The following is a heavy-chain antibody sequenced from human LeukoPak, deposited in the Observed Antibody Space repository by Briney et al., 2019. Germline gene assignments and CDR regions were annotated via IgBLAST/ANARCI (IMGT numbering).Heavy chain of an antibody. D-gene: IGHD5-18*01. J-gene: IGHJ4*02. CDR1: GFTFSSYT. Sequence: GGSLRPSCAASGFTFSSYTMNWVRQALGKGLQWVSTVSASSDIHYSDSVKGRFTISRDNARNSLYLQMNSLRDEDTAVYYCARDALHTAHFDYWGQGTLVTVSS. CDR3: ARDALHTAHFDY. CDR2: VSASSDI. V-gene: IGHV3-48*02.